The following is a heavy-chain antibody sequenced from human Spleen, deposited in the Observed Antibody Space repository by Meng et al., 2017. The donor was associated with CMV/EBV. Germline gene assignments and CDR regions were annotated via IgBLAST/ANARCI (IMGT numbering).Heavy chain of an antibody. CDR2: INPDSGGT. D-gene: IGHD5-24*01. CDR1: GYTFTGYY. Sequence: ASVKVSCKASGYTFTGYYMHWVRQAPGQGLEWMGGINPDSGGTNYGQKFQGRVTMTRDSSITTVYMELNTVRSDDTAVYYCARDRDGYNNLDYWGQGTLVTVSS. CDR3: ARDRDGYNNLDY. V-gene: IGHV1-2*02. J-gene: IGHJ4*02.